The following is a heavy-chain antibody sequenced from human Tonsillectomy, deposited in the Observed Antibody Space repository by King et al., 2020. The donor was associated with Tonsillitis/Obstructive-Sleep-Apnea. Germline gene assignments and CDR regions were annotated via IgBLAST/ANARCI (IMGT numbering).Heavy chain of an antibody. V-gene: IGHV1-46*01. CDR3: ARGAAVAVSFDF. D-gene: IGHD6-19*01. J-gene: IGHJ4*02. CDR1: GYTFTTYY. CDR2: INPSGEST. Sequence: QLVQSGAEVKKPGASVKVSCKASGYTFTTYYMHWVRQAPGQGLEWMGIINPSGESTSYPQKFQGGVTMTRDTSTSTVYMELSSLTSEDTAVYYCARGAAVAVSFDFWGQGTLVTVSS.